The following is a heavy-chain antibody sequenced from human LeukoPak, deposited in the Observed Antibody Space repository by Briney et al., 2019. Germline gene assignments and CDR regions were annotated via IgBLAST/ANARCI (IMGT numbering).Heavy chain of an antibody. J-gene: IGHJ4*02. D-gene: IGHD1-26*01. V-gene: IGHV3-66*02. CDR2: IYSGGST. Sequence: GGSLRLSCAASEFSVSSNYMSWVRQAPGKGLEWVSVIYSGGSTYYADSVKGRFTISRDNSKNTLYLQMNSLRADDTAVYYCAKNGIVGATTLDYWGQGTLVTVSS. CDR1: EFSVSSNY. CDR3: AKNGIVGATTLDY.